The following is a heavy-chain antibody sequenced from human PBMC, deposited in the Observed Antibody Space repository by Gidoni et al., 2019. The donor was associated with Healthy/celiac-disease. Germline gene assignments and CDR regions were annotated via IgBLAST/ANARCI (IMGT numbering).Heavy chain of an antibody. CDR2: IYSGGST. J-gene: IGHJ4*02. Sequence: EVQLVESGGGLIQPGGSLRLSCAASGLTVSSNYMSWVRQAPGKGLEWVSVIYSGGSTYYADSVKGRFTISRDKTKNTLYLQMNSLRAEDTAVYYCAGGRVTDSFDYWGQGTLVTVSS. CDR1: GLTVSSNY. CDR3: AGGRVTDSFDY. D-gene: IGHD2-21*02. V-gene: IGHV3-53*01.